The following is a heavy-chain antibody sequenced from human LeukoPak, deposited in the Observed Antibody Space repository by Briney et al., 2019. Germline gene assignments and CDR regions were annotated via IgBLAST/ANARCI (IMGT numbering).Heavy chain of an antibody. CDR1: GYTFTGHY. D-gene: IGHD1-26*01. Sequence: ASVKVSRKASGYTFTGHYMHWVRQAPGQGLEWMGWINLHSGGTNYAQNFQGRVIMTGDTSIGTAYMELSRLRSDDTAVYYCARGRATDFFDYWGQGTLVTVSS. CDR2: INLHSGGT. CDR3: ARGRATDFFDY. J-gene: IGHJ4*02. V-gene: IGHV1-2*02.